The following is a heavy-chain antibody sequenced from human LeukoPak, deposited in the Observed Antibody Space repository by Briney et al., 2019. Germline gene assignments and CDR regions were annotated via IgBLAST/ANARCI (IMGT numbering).Heavy chain of an antibody. CDR3: ARVGEGGLY. CDR2: MNPNSGNT. Sequence: ASVKVSCNASGYTFTGYYLYWVRQATGQGLEWMGWMNPNSGNTVYAQKFQGRVTMTRNTSISTAYMELSSLRSEDTAVYYCARVGEGGLYWGQGTLVTVSS. J-gene: IGHJ4*02. D-gene: IGHD3-10*01. V-gene: IGHV1-8*02. CDR1: GYTFTGYY.